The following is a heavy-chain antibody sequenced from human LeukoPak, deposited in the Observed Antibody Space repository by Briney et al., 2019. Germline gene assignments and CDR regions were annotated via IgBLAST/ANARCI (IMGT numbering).Heavy chain of an antibody. CDR3: ARDTNWAFDY. D-gene: IGHD1-1*01. CDR1: GFTFSNYG. CDR2: ISGSGSPI. J-gene: IGHJ4*02. V-gene: IGHV3-48*02. Sequence: GRSLRLPCAASGFTFSNYGMHWVRQAPGKGLEWVSYISGSGSPISYATSVKGRFTISRDNAKNSLYLQMNSLRDEDTAVYYCARDTNWAFDYWGQGTLVTVSS.